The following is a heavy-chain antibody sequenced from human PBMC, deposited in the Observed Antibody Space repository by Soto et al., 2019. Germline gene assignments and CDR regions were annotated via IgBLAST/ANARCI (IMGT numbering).Heavy chain of an antibody. CDR2: ISGSGGST. J-gene: IGHJ4*02. Sequence: GESLKISCAASGFTFSSYAMSCVRQAPGKGLEWVSAISGSGGSTYYADSVKGRFTISRDNSKNTLYLQMNSLRAEDTAVYYCAKVGGYSEYYFDYWGQGTLVTVSS. CDR3: AKVGGYSEYYFDY. CDR1: GFTFSSYA. D-gene: IGHD3-10*01. V-gene: IGHV3-23*01.